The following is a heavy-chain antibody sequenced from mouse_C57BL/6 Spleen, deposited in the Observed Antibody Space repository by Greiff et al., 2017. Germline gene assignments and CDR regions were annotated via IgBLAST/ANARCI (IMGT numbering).Heavy chain of an antibody. Sequence: QVQLQQSGPELVKPGASVKISCKASGYAFSSSWMNWVKQRPGKGLEWIGRIYPGVGDTNYNGKFKGKATLTADKSSSTAYMQLSSLTSEDSAVYFCARDYYYGSSPSFDYWGQGTTLTVSS. J-gene: IGHJ2*01. D-gene: IGHD1-1*01. V-gene: IGHV1-82*01. CDR2: IYPGVGDT. CDR3: ARDYYYGSSPSFDY. CDR1: GYAFSSSW.